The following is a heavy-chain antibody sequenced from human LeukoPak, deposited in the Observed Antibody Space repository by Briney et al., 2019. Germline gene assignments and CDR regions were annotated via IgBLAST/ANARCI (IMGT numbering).Heavy chain of an antibody. Sequence: ASVKVSCKASGYTFTGYYMHWVRQAPGQGLEWMGWINPNSGGTDYAQKFQGRVTMTRDTSISTAYMELSRLRSDDTAVYYCAKDGIAARPHNYYYYYMDVWGKGTTVTVSS. CDR1: GYTFTGYY. V-gene: IGHV1-2*02. CDR2: INPNSGGT. CDR3: AKDGIAARPHNYYYYYMDV. D-gene: IGHD6-6*01. J-gene: IGHJ6*03.